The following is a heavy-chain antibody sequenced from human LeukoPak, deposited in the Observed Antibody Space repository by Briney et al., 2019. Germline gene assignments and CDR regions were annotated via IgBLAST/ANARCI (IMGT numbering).Heavy chain of an antibody. J-gene: IGHJ6*03. Sequence: GSSVKVSCKASGGTFSSYAISWVRQAPGQGLEWMGGIIPIFGTANYAQKFQGRVTITADKSTSTAYMELSSLRSEDTAVYYCARRRFCAGSPRFYYYYMDVWGKGTTVTVSS. CDR3: ARRRFCAGSPRFYYYYMDV. CDR2: IIPIFGTA. V-gene: IGHV1-69*06. D-gene: IGHD3-3*01. CDR1: GGTFSSYA.